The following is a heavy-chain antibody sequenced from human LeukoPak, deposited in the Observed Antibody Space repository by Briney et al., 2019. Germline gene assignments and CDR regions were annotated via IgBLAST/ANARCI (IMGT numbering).Heavy chain of an antibody. CDR3: ARVPGRRELDY. J-gene: IGHJ4*02. Sequence: GGSLRLSCAAPGFTFSSYGMNWVRQAPGKGLEWVSSISSTSSYIYYADSLKGRFTISRDNAKNSLYLQMNSLRAEDTAVYYCARVPGRRELDYWGQGTLVTVSS. CDR1: GFTFSSYG. V-gene: IGHV3-21*01. CDR2: ISSTSSYI.